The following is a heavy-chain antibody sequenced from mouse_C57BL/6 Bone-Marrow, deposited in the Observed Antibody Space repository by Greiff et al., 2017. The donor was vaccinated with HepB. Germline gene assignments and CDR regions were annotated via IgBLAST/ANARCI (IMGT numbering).Heavy chain of an antibody. CDR2: FHPYNDDT. D-gene: IGHD2-4*01. CDR1: GYTFTTYP. Sequence: VQVVESGAELVKPGASVKMSCKASGYTFTTYPIEWMKQNHGKSLEWIGNFHPYNDDTKYNEKFKGKATLTVEKSSSTVYLELSRLTSDDSAVYYCARIGRYDYDFAYWGQGTLVTVSA. CDR3: ARIGRYDYDFAY. J-gene: IGHJ3*01. V-gene: IGHV1-47*01.